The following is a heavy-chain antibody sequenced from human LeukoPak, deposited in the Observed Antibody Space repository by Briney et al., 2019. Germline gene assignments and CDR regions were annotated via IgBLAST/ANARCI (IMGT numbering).Heavy chain of an antibody. Sequence: GGSLRLSCAASGFTFSSYSMNWVRQAPGKGLEWVSSISSSGSYIYYADSVKGRFTISRDNAKNLLYLQMNSLRAEDTAVYYCAISIGYCSSTSCSDYWGQGTLVTVSS. D-gene: IGHD2-2*03. CDR2: ISSSGSYI. J-gene: IGHJ4*02. CDR3: AISIGYCSSTSCSDY. CDR1: GFTFSSYS. V-gene: IGHV3-21*01.